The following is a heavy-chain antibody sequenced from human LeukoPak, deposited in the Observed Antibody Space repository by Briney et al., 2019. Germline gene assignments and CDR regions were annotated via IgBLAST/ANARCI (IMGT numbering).Heavy chain of an antibody. D-gene: IGHD1-26*01. CDR1: GGSFSGYY. CDR3: ARVPSGSYDY. J-gene: IGHJ4*02. CDR2: INHSRST. V-gene: IGHV4-34*01. Sequence: PSETLSLTCAVYGGSFSGYYWSWIRQPPGKGLEWIGEINHSRSTNYNPSLKSRVTISVDTSKNQFSLKLSSVTAADTAVYYCARVPSGSYDYWGQGTLVTVSS.